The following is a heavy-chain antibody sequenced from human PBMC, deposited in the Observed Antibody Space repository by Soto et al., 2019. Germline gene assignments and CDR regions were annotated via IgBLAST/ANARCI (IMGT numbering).Heavy chain of an antibody. Sequence: GGSLRLSCAASGLTFSSHSMNWVRQAPGKGLEWVSYISSSSNNIYYADSVRGRFTISRDNAKSSLYLHMNSLRAEDTAVYYCARDRTRSDFWSGYYNPGDAFDIWGQGTMVTVSS. CDR2: ISSSSNNI. CDR3: ARDRTRSDFWSGYYNPGDAFDI. D-gene: IGHD3-3*01. CDR1: GLTFSSHS. J-gene: IGHJ3*02. V-gene: IGHV3-48*01.